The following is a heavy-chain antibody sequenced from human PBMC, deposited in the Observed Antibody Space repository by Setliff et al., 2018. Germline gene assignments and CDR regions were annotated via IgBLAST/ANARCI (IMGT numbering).Heavy chain of an antibody. CDR2: IYYSGNT. Sequence: PPETLSLTCSVSGGSIDSHYWSWIRQPPGKGLEWIGSIYYSGNTNYNPSLKSRVTISIDTSKNQFSLKLSSVTAADTAVYHCARGKTFFGAFIRAFDIWGQGRMVTVSS. CDR3: ARGKTFFGAFIRAFDI. D-gene: IGHD3-3*01. V-gene: IGHV4-59*11. J-gene: IGHJ3*02. CDR1: GGSIDSHY.